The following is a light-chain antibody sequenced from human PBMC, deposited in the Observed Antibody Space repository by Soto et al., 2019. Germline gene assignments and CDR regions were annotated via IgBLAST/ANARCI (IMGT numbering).Light chain of an antibody. J-gene: IGLJ1*01. CDR3: SSKTSSSSPFV. CDR2: EVS. Sequence: QSVLAQPASVSGSPGQSITISCTGSTSDVGAYNYVSWYKHHPGQAPQLMIYEVSNRPSGVSNRFSGPKSGNTASLTISGLXADDEGDYYCSSKTSSSSPFVFGTGTKVTVL. V-gene: IGLV2-14*01. CDR1: TSDVGAYNY.